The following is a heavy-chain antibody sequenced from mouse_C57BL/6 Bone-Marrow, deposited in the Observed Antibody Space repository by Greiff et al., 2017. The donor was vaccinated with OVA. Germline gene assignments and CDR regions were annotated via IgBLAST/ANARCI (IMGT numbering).Heavy chain of an antibody. CDR2: ISGGGGNT. V-gene: IGHV5-9*01. Sequence: EVKLMESGGGLVKPGGSLKLSCAASGFTFSSYTMSWVRQTPEKRLEWVATISGGGGNTYYPDSVKGRFTISRDNAKNTLYLQMSSLRSEDTALYYCARRPGSRPAWFAYWGQGTLVTVSA. CDR1: GFTFSSYT. CDR3: ARRPGSRPAWFAY. J-gene: IGHJ3*01. D-gene: IGHD1-1*01.